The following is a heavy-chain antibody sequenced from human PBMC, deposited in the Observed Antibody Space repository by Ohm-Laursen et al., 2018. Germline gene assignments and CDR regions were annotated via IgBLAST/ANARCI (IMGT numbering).Heavy chain of an antibody. J-gene: IGHJ2*01. CDR1: GYTFDSFG. V-gene: IGHV1-8*02. D-gene: IGHD1/OR15-1a*01. CDR3: ARMGPQQPHWYFDL. CDR2: MNPNSGNT. Sequence: ESLKISCKASGYTFDSFGITWVRQAPGQGLEWMGWMNPNSGNTGYAQKFQGRVTMTRNTSINTAYMELSSLRSEDTAVHYCARMGPQQPHWYFDLWGRGTLVTVSS.